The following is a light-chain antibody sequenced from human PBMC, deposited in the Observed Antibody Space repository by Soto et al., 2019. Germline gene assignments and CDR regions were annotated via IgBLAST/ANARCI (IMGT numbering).Light chain of an antibody. CDR2: DAS. V-gene: IGKV3-11*01. J-gene: IGKJ2*01. CDR1: QSVSTY. CDR3: QQRSNWPPNT. Sequence: EIVLTQSPATLSLSPGERATLSCRVSQSVSTYLAWYQQKPGQAPRLLIYDASNRAAGIPARFIGSGSGTDFTLTISSLEPEDFAVYYCQQRSNWPPNTFGQGTKLEIK.